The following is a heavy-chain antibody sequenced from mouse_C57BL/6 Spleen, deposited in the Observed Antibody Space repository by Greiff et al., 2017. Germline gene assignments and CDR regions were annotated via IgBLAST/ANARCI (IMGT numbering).Heavy chain of an antibody. D-gene: IGHD2-4*01. V-gene: IGHV1-72*01. CDR2: IDPNSGGT. J-gene: IGHJ4*01. CDR3: ARPGDYDGFYAMDY. Sequence: LQQPGASVKLSCKASGYTFTSYWMHWVKQRPGRGLEWIGRIDPNSGGTKYNEKFKSKATLTVDKPSSTAYMQLSSLTSEDSAVYYCARPGDYDGFYAMDYWGQGTSVTVSS. CDR1: GYTFTSYW.